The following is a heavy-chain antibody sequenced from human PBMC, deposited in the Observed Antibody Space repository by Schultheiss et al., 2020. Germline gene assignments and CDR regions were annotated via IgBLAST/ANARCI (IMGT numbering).Heavy chain of an antibody. CDR2: ISAYNGNT. CDR3: ARDWGLSSSPEYYYYGMDV. D-gene: IGHD6-6*01. Sequence: ASVKVSCKASGFTFTSSAVQWVRQAPGQGLEWMGWISAYNGNTNYAQKFQGRVTMTRDTSISTAYMELSRLRSDDTAVYYCARDWGLSSSPEYYYYGMDVWGKGTTVTV. V-gene: IGHV1-2*02. J-gene: IGHJ6*04. CDR1: GFTFTSSA.